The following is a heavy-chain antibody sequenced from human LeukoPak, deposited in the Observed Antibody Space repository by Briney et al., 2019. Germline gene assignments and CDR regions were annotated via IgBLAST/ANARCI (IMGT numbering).Heavy chain of an antibody. CDR3: ARDGVGATTHFDY. CDR2: IYYSGRT. V-gene: IGHV4-59*01. CDR1: GGSISNYY. D-gene: IGHD1-26*01. Sequence: PSETLSLTCTVSGGSISNYYWSWIRQPPGKGLEWIWYIYYSGRTNYNPSLKSRLTISVGTSKNQFSLKLRSVTAADTAVYYFARDGVGATTHFDYWGQGTLVTVSS. J-gene: IGHJ4*02.